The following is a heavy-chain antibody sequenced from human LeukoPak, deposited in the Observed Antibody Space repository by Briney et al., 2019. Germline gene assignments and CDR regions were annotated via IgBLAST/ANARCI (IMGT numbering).Heavy chain of an antibody. D-gene: IGHD1-1*01. CDR1: GFTFSSHA. Sequence: GGSLRLSCSASGFTFSSHAMHWVRQAPGKGLEYASAISSDGFRTYYPDSVKGRFTISRDNSKNALYLQMSSLRAEDTAVYYCARSGNYDWWGQGTLVTVSS. CDR3: ARSGNYDW. V-gene: IGHV3-64D*06. J-gene: IGHJ4*02. CDR2: ISSDGFRT.